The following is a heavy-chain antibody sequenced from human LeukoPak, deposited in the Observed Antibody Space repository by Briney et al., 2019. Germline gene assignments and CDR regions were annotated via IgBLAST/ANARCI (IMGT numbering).Heavy chain of an antibody. V-gene: IGHV4-39*07. J-gene: IGHJ4*02. CDR3: ARDRLLWGYSSSSN. Sequence: SETLSLTCTVSGGSISSSSYYWGWIRQPPGKGLEWIGSIYYSGSTYYNPSLKSRVTISVDTSKNQFSLKLSSVTAADTAVYYCARDRLLWGYSSSSNWGQGTLVTVSS. CDR2: IYYSGST. CDR1: GGSISSSSYY. D-gene: IGHD6-6*01.